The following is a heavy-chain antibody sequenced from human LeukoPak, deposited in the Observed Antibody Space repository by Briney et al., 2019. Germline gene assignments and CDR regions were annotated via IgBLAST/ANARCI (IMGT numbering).Heavy chain of an antibody. CDR1: GYSFTSYW. Sequence: TGESLKISCKGSGYSFTSYWIGWVRQMPGKGLEWMGIIYPGDSDTRYSPSFQGQVTISADKSISTAYLQWSSLKASDTAMYYCARRADPDYCDSSGYMDVWGQGTTVTVSS. D-gene: IGHD3-22*01. V-gene: IGHV5-51*01. J-gene: IGHJ6*02. CDR2: IYPGDSDT. CDR3: ARRADPDYCDSSGYMDV.